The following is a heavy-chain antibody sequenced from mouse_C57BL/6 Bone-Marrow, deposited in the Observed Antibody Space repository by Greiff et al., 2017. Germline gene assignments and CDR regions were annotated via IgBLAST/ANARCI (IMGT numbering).Heavy chain of an antibody. J-gene: IGHJ3*01. Sequence: QVQLQQSGAELVRPGASVKLSCKASGYTFTDYYINWVKQRPGQGLDWIARIYPGSGNTYYNEKFKGKATLTAEKSSSTAYMQLSSLTSEDSAVYCCARRRFSWFAYWGQGTLVTVSA. V-gene: IGHV1-76*01. CDR1: GYTFTDYY. CDR3: ARRRFSWFAY. CDR2: IYPGSGNT.